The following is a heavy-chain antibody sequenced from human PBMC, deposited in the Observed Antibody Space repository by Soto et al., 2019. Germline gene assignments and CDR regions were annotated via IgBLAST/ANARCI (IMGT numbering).Heavy chain of an antibody. Sequence: KVSCKASGGSNSSYTISWVRKKPGQGLEWMGRIIPILGIANYAQKFQGRVTITADKSTSTAYMELSSLRSEDTAVYYCARGFLEWLSPNYYYYYYMDVWGKGTTVTVSS. D-gene: IGHD3-3*01. CDR1: GGSNSSYT. J-gene: IGHJ6*03. CDR2: IIPILGIA. CDR3: ARGFLEWLSPNYYYYYYMDV. V-gene: IGHV1-69*02.